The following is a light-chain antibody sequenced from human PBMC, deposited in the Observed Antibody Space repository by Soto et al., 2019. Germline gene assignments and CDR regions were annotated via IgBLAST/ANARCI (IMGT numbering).Light chain of an antibody. J-gene: IGKJ1*01. Sequence: DIQMTQSPSSLSASVGDRVTITCRASQSISSYLNWYQQKPGKAPTLLLYAASSLQSGVPSRFSGSGSGTDFTLTISSLQPEDFATYYCQHSYSTAWTFGQGTKVEIK. CDR3: QHSYSTAWT. CDR2: AAS. CDR1: QSISSY. V-gene: IGKV1-39*01.